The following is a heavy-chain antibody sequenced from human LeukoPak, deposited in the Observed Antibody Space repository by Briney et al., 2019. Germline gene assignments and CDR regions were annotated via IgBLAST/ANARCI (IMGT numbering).Heavy chain of an antibody. CDR3: ATSPPGGPIDN. CDR1: GFTFSSYS. J-gene: IGHJ4*02. CDR2: ISRDSRTI. Sequence: PGGSLRLSCAASGFTFSSYSMNWVRQAPGQGLEWVSIISRDSRTIFCADSVKGRFTVSRDNAKNSLYLQMNSLRAEDTAVYYCATSPPGGPIDNWGQGTLVTVSS. V-gene: IGHV3-21*01. D-gene: IGHD3-16*01.